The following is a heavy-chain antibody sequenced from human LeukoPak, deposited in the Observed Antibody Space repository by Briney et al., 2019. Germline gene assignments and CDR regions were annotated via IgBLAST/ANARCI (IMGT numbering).Heavy chain of an antibody. CDR2: IRYDGNNK. Sequence: GGSLRLSCAASGFTFKNYAMTWVRQAPGKGLEWVSYIRYDGNNKYYGDSVKGRLTVSRDNSKNTLYLQMNSLRVEDTAVYYCARTYNPDYWGQGTLVTVSS. J-gene: IGHJ4*02. V-gene: IGHV3-30*02. D-gene: IGHD1-14*01. CDR3: ARTYNPDY. CDR1: GFTFKNYA.